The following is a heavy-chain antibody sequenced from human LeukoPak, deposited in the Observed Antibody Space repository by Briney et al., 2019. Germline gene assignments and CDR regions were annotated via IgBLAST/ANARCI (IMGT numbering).Heavy chain of an antibody. Sequence: GKSLKISCKGSGYSFTSYWVGWVRQMPGKGLEWMGIIYPGDSDTRYSQSFQGQVTISADKSISTAYLQWSSLKLSDTAMYYCARYCSGGSCYPFDYWGQGTLVTVSS. CDR3: ARYCSGGSCYPFDY. V-gene: IGHV5-51*01. CDR2: IYPGDSDT. D-gene: IGHD2-15*01. CDR1: GYSFTSYW. J-gene: IGHJ4*02.